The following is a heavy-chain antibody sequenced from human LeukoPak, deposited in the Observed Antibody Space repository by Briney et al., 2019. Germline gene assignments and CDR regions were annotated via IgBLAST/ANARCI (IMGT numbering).Heavy chain of an antibody. J-gene: IGHJ5*02. CDR2: ISNDGGGT. V-gene: IGHV3-23*01. D-gene: IGHD3-22*01. CDR3: AKGGSGYFADL. Sequence: GGSLRLSCAASGFTVSSNYMSWVRQAPGKGPQWVSAISNDGGGTTYADFVKGRFTISRDNSKNTLFLHMNSLRAEDTALYYCAKGGSGYFADLWGQGTLVTVSS. CDR1: GFTVSSNY.